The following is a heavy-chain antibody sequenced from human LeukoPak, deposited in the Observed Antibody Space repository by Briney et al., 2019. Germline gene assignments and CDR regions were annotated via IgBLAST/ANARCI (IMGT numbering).Heavy chain of an antibody. CDR1: GGSISSYY. V-gene: IGHV4-59*08. Sequence: SETLSLTCTVSGGSISSYYWSWIRQPPGKGLEWIGYIYYSGSTNYNPSLKSRVTISVDTSKNQFSLKLSSVTAADTAVYYCARPMVRGAISPFDYWGQGTLVTVSS. CDR2: IYYSGST. D-gene: IGHD3-10*01. J-gene: IGHJ4*02. CDR3: ARPMVRGAISPFDY.